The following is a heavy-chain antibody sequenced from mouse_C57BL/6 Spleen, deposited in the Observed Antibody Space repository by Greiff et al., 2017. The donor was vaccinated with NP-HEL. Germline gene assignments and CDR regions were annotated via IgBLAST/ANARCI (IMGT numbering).Heavy chain of an antibody. Sequence: QVQLKESDAELVKPGASVKISCKVSGYTFTDHTIHWMKQRPEQGLEWIGYIYPRDGSTKYNEKFKGKATLTADKSSSTAYMQLNSLTSEDSAVYFCARWRYYGSSYVADYAMDYWGQGTSVTVSS. D-gene: IGHD1-1*01. V-gene: IGHV1-78*01. CDR2: IYPRDGST. CDR1: GYTFTDHT. J-gene: IGHJ4*01. CDR3: ARWRYYGSSYVADYAMDY.